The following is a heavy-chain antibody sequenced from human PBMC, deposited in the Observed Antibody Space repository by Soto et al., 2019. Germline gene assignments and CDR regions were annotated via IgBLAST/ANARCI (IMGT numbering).Heavy chain of an antibody. CDR1: GYTFTSYG. V-gene: IGHV1-18*01. D-gene: IGHD2-8*01. J-gene: IGHJ3*02. CDR3: ARVPDIVLMVYASGDSAFDI. CDR2: ISAYNGNT. Sequence: ASVKVSYKASGYTFTSYGISWVRQAPGQGLEWMGWISAYNGNTNYAQKLQGRVTMTTDTSTSTAYMELRSLRSDDTAVYYCARVPDIVLMVYASGDSAFDIWGQGTMVTVSS.